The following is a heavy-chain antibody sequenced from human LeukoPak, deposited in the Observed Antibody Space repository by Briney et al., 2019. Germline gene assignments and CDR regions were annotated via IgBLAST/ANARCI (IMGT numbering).Heavy chain of an antibody. V-gene: IGHV3-30*04. D-gene: IGHD3-22*01. CDR3: AKDKRGYYDSSGYYEVYFDY. CDR1: GFTFSSYA. Sequence: GGSLRLSCAASGFTFSSYAMHWVRQAPGKGLEWVAVISYDGSNKYYADSVKGRFTISRDNAKNTLYLQMNSLRAEDTALYYCAKDKRGYYDSSGYYEVYFDYWGQGTLVTVSS. CDR2: ISYDGSNK. J-gene: IGHJ4*02.